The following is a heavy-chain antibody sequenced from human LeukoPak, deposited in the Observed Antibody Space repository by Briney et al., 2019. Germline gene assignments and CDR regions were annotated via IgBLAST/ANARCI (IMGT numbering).Heavy chain of an antibody. J-gene: IGHJ4*02. CDR1: GFTFTNAW. Sequence: GGSLRLSCAASGFTFTNAWMHWVRQAPGKGLMWVSRINRGGSRTDYADSVKGRFTISRDDAKNTLYLQLNSLRAEDTAVYFCARGGSDTAMAHDYWGQGTLVTVSS. D-gene: IGHD5-18*01. CDR2: INRGGSRT. V-gene: IGHV3-74*01. CDR3: ARGGSDTAMAHDY.